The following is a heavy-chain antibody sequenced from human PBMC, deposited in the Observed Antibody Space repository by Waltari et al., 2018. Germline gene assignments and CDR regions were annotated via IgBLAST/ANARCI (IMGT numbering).Heavy chain of an antibody. CDR1: GGSISSSSYY. V-gene: IGHV4-39*07. CDR3: ARHGSDRLQLWLSYFDY. D-gene: IGHD5-18*01. Sequence: QLQLQESGPGLVKPSETLSLTCTVSGGSISSSSYYWGWFRQPPGKGLEWIGSIYYSGSTYYNPSLKSRVTISVDTSKNQFSLKLSSVTAADTAVYYCARHGSDRLQLWLSYFDYWGQGTLVTVSS. J-gene: IGHJ4*02. CDR2: IYYSGST.